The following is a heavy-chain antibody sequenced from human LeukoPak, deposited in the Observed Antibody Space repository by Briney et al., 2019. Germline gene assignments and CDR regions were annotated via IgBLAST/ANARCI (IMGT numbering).Heavy chain of an antibody. D-gene: IGHD1-26*01. CDR2: ITSSGAYI. J-gene: IGHJ4*02. Sequence: GGSLRLSCTASGFTFGDYVMSWVRQAPGKALEWVSSITSSGAYIFYADSVKGRFTISRDNAKDSLYLQMNSLGPEDTAVYYCARAVGVGAPDYWGQGTLVTVSS. CDR1: GFTFGDYV. CDR3: ARAVGVGAPDY. V-gene: IGHV3-21*01.